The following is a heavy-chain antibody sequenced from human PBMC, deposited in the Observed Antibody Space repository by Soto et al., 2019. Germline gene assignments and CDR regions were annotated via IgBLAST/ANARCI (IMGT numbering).Heavy chain of an antibody. J-gene: IGHJ3*02. CDR1: GGSVSSGSYY. D-gene: IGHD1-1*01. Sequence: QVQLQESGPGLVKPSETLSLTCTVSGGSVSSGSYYWSWIRQPPGKGLEWIGYIYYSGSTNYNPSLKSRVTISVDTSKNQFSLKLSSVTAADTAVYYCARGSYVEDAFDIWGQGTMVTVSS. CDR2: IYYSGST. V-gene: IGHV4-61*01. CDR3: ARGSYVEDAFDI.